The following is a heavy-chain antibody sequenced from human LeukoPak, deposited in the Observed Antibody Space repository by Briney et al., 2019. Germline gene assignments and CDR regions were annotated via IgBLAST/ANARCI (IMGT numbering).Heavy chain of an antibody. CDR1: GDSISSYY. CDR2: ISHSGST. CDR3: ARDSVYATNWYDP. V-gene: IGHV4-59*01. Sequence: SETLSLTCTVSGDSISSYYWNWIRQPPGKGLEWLGYISHSGSTNYNPSLKSRVTISVDTSKNQFSLRLRSVTAADTAVYYCARDSVYATNWYDPWGQGTLVTVSS. J-gene: IGHJ5*02. D-gene: IGHD2-8*01.